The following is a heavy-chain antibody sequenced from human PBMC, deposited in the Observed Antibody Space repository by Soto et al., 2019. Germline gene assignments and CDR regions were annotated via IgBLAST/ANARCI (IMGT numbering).Heavy chain of an antibody. Sequence: VQLVESGGGVVQPGRSLRLSCAASGFTFSSYGMHWVRQGPGKGLEWVAVISYDGSNKYYADSVKGRFTISRDNSKNTLYLQMNSLRAEDTAVYYCAKDRTAAGALDPWGQGTLVTVSS. CDR3: AKDRTAAGALDP. D-gene: IGHD6-13*01. CDR1: GFTFSSYG. V-gene: IGHV3-30*18. J-gene: IGHJ5*02. CDR2: ISYDGSNK.